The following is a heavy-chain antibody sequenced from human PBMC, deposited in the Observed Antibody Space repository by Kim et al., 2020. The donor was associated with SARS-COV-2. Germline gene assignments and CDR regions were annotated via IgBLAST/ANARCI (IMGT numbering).Heavy chain of an antibody. D-gene: IGHD3-10*01. J-gene: IGHJ6*02. V-gene: IGHV3-30-3*01. CDR3: ARDPGSRIRGLKYSYSGMDV. CDR1: GFTFSSCA. Sequence: GGSLRLSCAASGFTFSSCAIHWVRQAPGKGLEWVSVISYDGSNKNYADSVKGRFTISRDNSKNTLYLQMNSLRAEDTALYYCARDPGSRIRGLKYSYSGMDVWGQGTPVTVSS. CDR2: ISYDGSNK.